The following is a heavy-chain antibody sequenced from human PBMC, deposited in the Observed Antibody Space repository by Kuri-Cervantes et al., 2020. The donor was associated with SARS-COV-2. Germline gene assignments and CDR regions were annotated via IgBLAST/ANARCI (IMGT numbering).Heavy chain of an antibody. V-gene: IGHV4-39*07. J-gene: IGHJ3*02. CDR2: IHYSGRT. CDR1: GDSINSGSYC. CDR3: ARSYYDILTGPNDAFDI. Sequence: SQTLSLTCEVSGDSINSGSYCWGWIRQPPGKGMEWIGSIHYSGRTYYNPSLESRLTISVDTSKNQFSLKLSSVTAADTAVYYCARSYYDILTGPNDAFDIWGQGTMVTVSS. D-gene: IGHD3-9*01.